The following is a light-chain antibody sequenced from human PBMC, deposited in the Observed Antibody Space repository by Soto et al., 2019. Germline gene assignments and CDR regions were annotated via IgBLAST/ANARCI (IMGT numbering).Light chain of an antibody. J-gene: IGKJ3*01. Sequence: DIVMTQSPDSLAVSLGERATINCKSSQSVFYSSDNKNYLAWYQRKPGQPPKLLIYWASTRESGVPDRVSGSGSGTDFALTISSLQAEDVAVYYCQQYFNTPFTFGPGTQVDIK. CDR3: QQYFNTPFT. V-gene: IGKV4-1*01. CDR1: QSVFYSSDNKNY. CDR2: WAS.